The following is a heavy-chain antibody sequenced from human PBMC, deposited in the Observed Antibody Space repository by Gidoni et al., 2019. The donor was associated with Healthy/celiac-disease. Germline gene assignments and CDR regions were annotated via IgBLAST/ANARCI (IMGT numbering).Heavy chain of an antibody. CDR1: GYTFTSYY. D-gene: IGHD3-22*01. J-gene: IGHJ4*02. CDR2: INPSGGST. V-gene: IGHV1-46*01. CDR3: ARDVKMASKIYYDSSGRSLPDY. Sequence: QVQLVQSGAEVKKPGASVKVSCKASGYTFTSYYMPWVRQAPGQGLEWMGIINPSGGSTSYAQKFQGRVTMTRDTSTSTVYMELSSLRSEDTAVYYCARDVKMASKIYYDSSGRSLPDYWGQGTLVTVSS.